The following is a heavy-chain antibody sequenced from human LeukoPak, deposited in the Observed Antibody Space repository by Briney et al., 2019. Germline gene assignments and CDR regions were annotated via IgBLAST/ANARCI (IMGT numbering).Heavy chain of an antibody. Sequence: PSQTLSLTCTVSGGSISSGGYYWSSIRQHPGEGLEWIVYIYYSGSTYYNPSSKCRVTISVDTSKNQFALKLTSVTAADTAGYDCAREYRDNWFDPWGQGTLVTVCS. V-gene: IGHV4-31*03. CDR2: IYYSGST. CDR1: GGSISSGGYY. D-gene: IGHD1-14*01. CDR3: AREYRDNWFDP. J-gene: IGHJ5*02.